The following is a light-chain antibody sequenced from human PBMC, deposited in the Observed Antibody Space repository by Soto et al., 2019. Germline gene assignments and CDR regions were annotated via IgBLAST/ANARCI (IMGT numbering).Light chain of an antibody. V-gene: IGLV1-40*01. CDR1: SSNIGAGYD. CDR3: QSYDSSLSGHVV. Sequence: QSVLTQPPSVSGAPGQRVTISCTGSSSNIGAGYDVHWYQQLPGTAPKLLIYGNSNRPSGVPDRFSGSKSGTSASLAITGLQAEDEADYYYQSYDSSLSGHVVFGGGTKLTV. CDR2: GNS. J-gene: IGLJ2*01.